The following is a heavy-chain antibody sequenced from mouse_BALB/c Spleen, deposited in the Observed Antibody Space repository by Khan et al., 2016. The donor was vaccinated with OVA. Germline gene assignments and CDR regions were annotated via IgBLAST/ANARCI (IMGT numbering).Heavy chain of an antibody. V-gene: IGHV1-7*01. J-gene: IGHJ2*03. CDR1: GYTFTSYW. CDR3: ARDRIDY. CDR2: INPTSGYT. Sequence: QVQLQQSGAELAKPGASVKMSCKASGYTFTSYWMHWIKQRPGQGLEWIGYINPTSGYTDYNQKFKDKATLTADKSSSTAYMQLSSLTSDDSAVYYCARDRIDYWGQGTGLTVPS.